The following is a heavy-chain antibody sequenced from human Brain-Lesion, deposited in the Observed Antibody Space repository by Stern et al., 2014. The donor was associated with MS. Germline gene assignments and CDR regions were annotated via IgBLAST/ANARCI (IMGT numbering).Heavy chain of an antibody. CDR3: AGGLGF. V-gene: IGHV3-43D*03. Sequence: EVQLVESGGVVVQPGGSLRLSCAASGFTLDDYAMHWVRQAPGKGLEWVSLVAWDGGSTSYTGAVKGRFSFSRDNRKSFLYLQMNSLRPEGTALYYCAGGLGFWGRGTLVTVSS. CDR1: GFTLDDYA. D-gene: IGHD2-21*01. CDR2: VAWDGGST. J-gene: IGHJ4*02.